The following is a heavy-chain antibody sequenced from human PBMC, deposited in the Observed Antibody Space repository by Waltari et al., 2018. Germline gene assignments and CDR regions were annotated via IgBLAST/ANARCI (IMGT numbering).Heavy chain of an antibody. Sequence: VQLVQSGAEVKKPGSSVKVSCKASVDTFRSYAISWVRQAPGQGLEWMGGIIPIFGTANYAQKFQGRVTITADESTSTAYMELSSLRSEDTAVYYCARDRSYYDSSGYYYFDYWGQGTLVTVSS. J-gene: IGHJ4*02. CDR2: IIPIFGTA. CDR3: ARDRSYYDSSGYYYFDY. V-gene: IGHV1-69*01. D-gene: IGHD3-22*01. CDR1: VDTFRSYA.